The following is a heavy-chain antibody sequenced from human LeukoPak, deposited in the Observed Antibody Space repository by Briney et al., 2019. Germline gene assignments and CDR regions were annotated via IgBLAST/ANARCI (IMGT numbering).Heavy chain of an antibody. CDR3: ARIGYSSSSLDY. Sequence: GECLRLSCAASGFTFSSYAISWVRQAPGKVLEWVSSISGNSGRTYYADSVKGRFSISRDNSNNTLYLQMNSLRAVDTAVYYCARIGYSSSSLDYWGQGNLVTVSS. V-gene: IGHV3-23*01. CDR2: ISGNSGRT. D-gene: IGHD6-13*01. J-gene: IGHJ4*02. CDR1: GFTFSSYA.